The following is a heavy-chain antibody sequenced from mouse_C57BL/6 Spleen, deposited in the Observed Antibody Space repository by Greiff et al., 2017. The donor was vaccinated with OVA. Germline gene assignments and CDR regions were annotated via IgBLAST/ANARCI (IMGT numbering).Heavy chain of an antibody. V-gene: IGHV1-18*01. CDR2: INPNNGGT. Sequence: EVQLVESGPELVKPGASVKIPCKASGYTFTDYNMDWVKQSHGKSLEWIGDINPNNGGTIYNQKFKGKATLTVDKSSSTAYMELRSLTSEDTAVYYCARWGSSGYPFAYWGQGTLVTVSA. J-gene: IGHJ3*01. D-gene: IGHD3-2*02. CDR1: GYTFTDYN. CDR3: ARWGSSGYPFAY.